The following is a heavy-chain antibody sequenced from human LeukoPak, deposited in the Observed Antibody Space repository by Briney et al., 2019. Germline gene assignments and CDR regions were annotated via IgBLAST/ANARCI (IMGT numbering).Heavy chain of an antibody. Sequence: GGSLRLSCAASGFTFSSYAMHWVRQAPAKGLQWVAVISYDGSSEYYTDSVKGRFTISRDNSKNTLYLQMNTLRADDTAVYFCARDLMATIYYYYGMDVWGRGTTVTVSS. D-gene: IGHD5-24*01. CDR2: ISYDGSSE. CDR3: ARDLMATIYYYYGMDV. CDR1: GFTFSSYA. J-gene: IGHJ6*02. V-gene: IGHV3-30-3*01.